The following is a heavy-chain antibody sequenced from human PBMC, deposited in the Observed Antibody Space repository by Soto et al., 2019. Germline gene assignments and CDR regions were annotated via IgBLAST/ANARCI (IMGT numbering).Heavy chain of an antibody. V-gene: IGHV5-51*01. CDR1: GYSFTSYW. J-gene: IGHJ6*03. CDR2: IYPGDSDA. Sequence: GESLKISCKGSGYSFTSYWIGWVLQIPWKGLEWMGIIYPGDSDARYSPSFQGQVTISADKSISTAYLQWSSLKASDTAMYYCARLAARAPYYYYYMDVWGKGTTVTVSS. CDR3: ARLAARAPYYYYYMDV.